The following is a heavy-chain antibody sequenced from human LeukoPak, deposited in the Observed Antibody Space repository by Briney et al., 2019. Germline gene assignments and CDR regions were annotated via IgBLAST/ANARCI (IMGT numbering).Heavy chain of an antibody. D-gene: IGHD2-2*03. CDR1: GYTFTSYS. V-gene: IGHV1-18*01. J-gene: IGHJ1*01. CDR2: ISAYNANT. CDR3: VRDGYCSSSSCNPAARGYFLY. Sequence: EASVKVSCKASGYTFTSYSFSWVRQAPGQGLEWMGWISAYNANTDYAQKVQGRVTMTTDTSTSTAYMELRSLRSDDTAMYYCVRDGYCSSSSCNPAARGYFLYWGQGTLVTVSS.